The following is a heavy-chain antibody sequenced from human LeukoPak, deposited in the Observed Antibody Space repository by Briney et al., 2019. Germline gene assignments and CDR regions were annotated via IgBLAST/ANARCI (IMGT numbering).Heavy chain of an antibody. V-gene: IGHV1-18*01. Sequence: ASVKVSCKASGYTFTSYGISWVRQAPGQGLEWMGWISACNGNTNYAQKLQGRVTMTTDTSTSTAYMELRSLRSDDTAVYYCARDTPWGLAYCGGDCYSYYYYGMDVWGQGTTVTVSS. D-gene: IGHD2-21*02. CDR1: GYTFTSYG. CDR3: ARDTPWGLAYCGGDCYSYYYYGMDV. J-gene: IGHJ6*02. CDR2: ISACNGNT.